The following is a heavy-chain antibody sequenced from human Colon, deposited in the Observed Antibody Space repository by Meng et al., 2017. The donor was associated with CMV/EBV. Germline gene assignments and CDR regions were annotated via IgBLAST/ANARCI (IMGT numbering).Heavy chain of an antibody. V-gene: IGHV1-2*02. D-gene: IGHD1-26*01. CDR2: INPNSGGT. J-gene: IGHJ4*02. CDR1: GYTFTGYF. CDR3: ATVSGGDFDY. Sequence: QVQLVQSGAEVKKPGAQGKVSCKASGYTFTGYFMYWVRQAPGQGLEWMGSINPNSGGTNYAQKFQGRVTMTRDTSINTAYMELSRLRSDDTAVYYCATVSGGDFDYWGQGTLVTVSS.